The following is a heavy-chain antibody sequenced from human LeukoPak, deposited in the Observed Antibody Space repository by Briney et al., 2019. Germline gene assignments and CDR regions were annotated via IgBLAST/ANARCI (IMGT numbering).Heavy chain of an antibody. CDR2: ISYDGNNK. Sequence: GGSLRLSCAASGFTFSNYAMHWVRQAPGKGLEWVAVISYDGNNKYDADSVKGRFTISRDNAKNSLYLQMNSLRAEDTAVYYCARNSDSSGYSIYYGMDVWGQGTTVTVSS. CDR3: ARNSDSSGYSIYYGMDV. V-gene: IGHV3-30-3*01. CDR1: GFTFSNYA. D-gene: IGHD3-22*01. J-gene: IGHJ6*02.